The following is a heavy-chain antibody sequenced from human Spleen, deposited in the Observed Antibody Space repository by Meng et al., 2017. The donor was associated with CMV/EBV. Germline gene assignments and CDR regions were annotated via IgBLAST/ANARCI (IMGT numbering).Heavy chain of an antibody. CDR2: ISFSNFV. D-gene: IGHD6-19*01. CDR1: GYSISSGYY. V-gene: IGHV3-69-1*01. CDR3: GTIAVTGHPDY. Sequence: ETLSLTCTVSGYSISSGYYWGWIRQPPGKGLEWLSSISFSNFVYYADSVRGRFTISRDNAKNSVYLQLNSLRAEDTAVYYCGTIAVTGHPDYWGQGTLVTVSS. J-gene: IGHJ4*02.